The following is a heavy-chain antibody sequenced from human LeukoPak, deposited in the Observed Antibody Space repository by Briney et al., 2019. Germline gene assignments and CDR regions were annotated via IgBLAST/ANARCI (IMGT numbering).Heavy chain of an antibody. J-gene: IGHJ4*02. CDR3: AIPGANTVTTLDY. D-gene: IGHD4-17*01. CDR1: GGSFSGYY. CDR2: INHSGST. Sequence: SETLSLTCAVYGGSFSGYYWSWIRQPPGKGLEWIGEINHSGSTNYNPSPKSRVTISVDTSKNQFSLKLSSVTAADTAVYYCAIPGANTVTTLDYWGQGTLVTVSS. V-gene: IGHV4-34*01.